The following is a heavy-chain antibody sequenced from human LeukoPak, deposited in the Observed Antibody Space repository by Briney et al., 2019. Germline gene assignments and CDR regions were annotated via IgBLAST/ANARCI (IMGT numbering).Heavy chain of an antibody. CDR3: ARDYSDYYGMDV. CDR2: ISNNGGGT. J-gene: IGHJ6*02. Sequence: GGSLRLSCAASEFTFSTYAMSWVRQAPGKGLEWVSVISNNGGGTHYADSVKGRFTISRDNSKNTLYLQMNSLRAEDTAAYYCARDYSDYYGMDVWGQGTTVTVSS. CDR1: EFTFSTYA. V-gene: IGHV3-23*01. D-gene: IGHD4-11*01.